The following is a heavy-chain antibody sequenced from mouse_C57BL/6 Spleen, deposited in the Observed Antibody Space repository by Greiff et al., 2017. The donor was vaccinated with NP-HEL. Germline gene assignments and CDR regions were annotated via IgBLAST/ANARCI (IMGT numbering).Heavy chain of an antibody. V-gene: IGHV2-5*01. CDR3: GNNNRPGDYYAMDY. CDR2: IWRGGST. CDR1: GFSLTSYG. J-gene: IGHJ4*01. D-gene: IGHD4-1*01. Sequence: QVQLQESGPGLVQPSQSLSITCTVSGFSLTSYGVHWVSQSPGKGLEWLGVIWRGGSTAYYAAFMSSLGITKDNSKSQVFFKMNSLQADDAAIYCCGNNNRPGDYYAMDYWGQGTSVTVSS.